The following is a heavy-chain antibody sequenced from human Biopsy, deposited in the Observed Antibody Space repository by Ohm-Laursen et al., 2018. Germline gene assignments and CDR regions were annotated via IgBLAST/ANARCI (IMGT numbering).Heavy chain of an antibody. CDR1: GGSISSYY. Sequence: SETLSLTCTVSGGSISSYYWNWIRQPAGGGLEYIGRLYTTDSTNYNPSLRSRVTMSADTSKNQFSLNLRSVTAADTAVYFCARSIDYGNSYFQYWGQGILVTVSS. CDR3: ARSIDYGNSYFQY. J-gene: IGHJ1*01. D-gene: IGHD4/OR15-4a*01. V-gene: IGHV4-4*07. CDR2: LYTTDST.